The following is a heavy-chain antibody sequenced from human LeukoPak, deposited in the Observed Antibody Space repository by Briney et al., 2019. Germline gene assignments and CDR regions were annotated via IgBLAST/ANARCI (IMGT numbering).Heavy chain of an antibody. CDR2: NYTSGST. CDR3: ARYSSGWYGGGYYYYGMDV. CDR1: GGSISSGSYY. Sequence: SETLSLTCTVSGGSISSGSYYWSWIRQPAGKGLEWIGRNYTSGSTNYNPSLKSRVTISVDTSKNQFSLKLSSVTAADTAVYYCARYSSGWYGGGYYYYGMDVWGQGTTVTVSS. V-gene: IGHV4-61*02. J-gene: IGHJ6*02. D-gene: IGHD6-19*01.